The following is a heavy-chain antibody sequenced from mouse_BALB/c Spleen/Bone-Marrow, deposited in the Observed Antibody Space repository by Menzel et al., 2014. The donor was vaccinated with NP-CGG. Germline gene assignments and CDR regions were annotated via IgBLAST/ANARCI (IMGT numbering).Heavy chain of an antibody. D-gene: IGHD3-2*02. CDR1: GFSLTNYG. CDR2: IWAGGST. V-gene: IGHV2-9*02. CDR3: ARVTSSAVGAMDY. Sequence: QVQLQQSGPGLVAPSQSLSITCTVSGFSLTNYGVHWVRQPPGKGLEWLGVIWAGGSTNYNSALMSRLSISKDNSKSQVFVKMISLQTDDTAMYYCARVTSSAVGAMDYWGQGTSVTVSS. J-gene: IGHJ4*01.